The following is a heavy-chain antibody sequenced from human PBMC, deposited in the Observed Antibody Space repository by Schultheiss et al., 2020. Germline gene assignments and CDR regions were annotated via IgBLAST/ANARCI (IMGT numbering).Heavy chain of an antibody. J-gene: IGHJ3*02. CDR2: IWHDGSKK. D-gene: IGHD3-22*01. CDR3: ARDCPPNYYDSSGYYHEGIDAFDI. V-gene: IGHV3-33*01. CDR1: GFTFSTYG. Sequence: GGSLRLSCATSGFTFSTYGMHWVRQAPGKGLEWVAVIWHDGSKKYYADSVKGRFTISRDNSKNTLYLQMNSLRAEDTAVYYCARDCPPNYYDSSGYYHEGIDAFDIWGQGTMVTVSS.